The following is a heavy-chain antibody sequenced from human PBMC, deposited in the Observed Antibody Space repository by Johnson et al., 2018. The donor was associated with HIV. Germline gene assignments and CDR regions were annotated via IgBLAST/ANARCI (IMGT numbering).Heavy chain of an antibody. CDR1: GFTVSSNY. CDR2: SWNSGSI. D-gene: IGHD4-11*01. Sequence: VQLVESGGGLVQPGGSLRLSCAASGFTVSSNYMSWVRQAPGKGLEWVSGLSWNSGSIGYADSGKVRFTISRDNAKNTMYLQMNSLRPEDTAVYFCARGGLYIQFLAFDAFDIWGQGTMVTVSS. CDR3: ARGGLYIQFLAFDAFDI. V-gene: IGHV3-66*02. J-gene: IGHJ3*02.